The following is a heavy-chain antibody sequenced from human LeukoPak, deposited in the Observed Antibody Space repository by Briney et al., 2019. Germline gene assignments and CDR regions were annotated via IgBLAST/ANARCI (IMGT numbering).Heavy chain of an antibody. D-gene: IGHD7-27*01. CDR3: ARVDPIENWGFDY. V-gene: IGHV4-30-2*01. Sequence: SETLSLTCTVSGGSISSGGYYWSWIRQPPGKGLEWIGYIYHSGSTYYNPSLKSRVTISVDKSKNQFSLKLSSVTAADTAVYYCARVDPIENWGFDYWGQGTLVTVSS. CDR2: IYHSGST. CDR1: GGSISSGGYY. J-gene: IGHJ4*02.